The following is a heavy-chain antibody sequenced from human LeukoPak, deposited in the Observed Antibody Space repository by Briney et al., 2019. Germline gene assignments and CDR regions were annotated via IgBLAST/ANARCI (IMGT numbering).Heavy chain of an antibody. V-gene: IGHV3-15*01. CDR3: AKDLYSSGGGSPRFDY. J-gene: IGHJ4*02. Sequence: PGGSLRLSCAASGFSISNDWMSWVRQAPGKGLEWVARVKSRSAGETTDYAPPVKGRFTISRDNSKNTLYLQMNSLRAEDTAVYYCAKDLYSSGGGSPRFDYWGQGTLVTVSS. CDR1: GFSISNDW. CDR2: VKSRSAGETT. D-gene: IGHD6-19*01.